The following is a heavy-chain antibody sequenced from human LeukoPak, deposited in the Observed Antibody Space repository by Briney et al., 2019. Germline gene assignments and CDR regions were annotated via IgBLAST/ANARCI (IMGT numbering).Heavy chain of an antibody. D-gene: IGHD3-10*01. CDR3: AALGVRGNLRFDY. CDR2: ISAYNGNT. CDR1: GYTFASYG. Sequence: ASVKVSCKASGYTFASYGISWVRQAPGQGLEWMGWISAYNGNTNYAQKLQGRVTMTTDTSTSTAYMELRSLRSYDTAAYYCAALGVRGNLRFDYWGQGTLVTVSS. J-gene: IGHJ4*02. V-gene: IGHV1-18*01.